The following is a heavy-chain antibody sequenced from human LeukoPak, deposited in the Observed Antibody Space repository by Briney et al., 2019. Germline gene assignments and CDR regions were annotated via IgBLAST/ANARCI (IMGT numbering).Heavy chain of an antibody. J-gene: IGHJ6*02. Sequence: PGGSLRLSCAASAFTFSTYWMNWVRQAPGKGLEWVANIKEDGSEKYYVDSVKGRFTISRDNAKKSLYLQMNSLRAEDTAVYYCARVSGQQVAHYYYFYGMDVWGQGTTVTVSS. CDR1: AFTFSTYW. D-gene: IGHD6-13*01. V-gene: IGHV3-7*01. CDR3: ARVSGQQVAHYYYFYGMDV. CDR2: IKEDGSEK.